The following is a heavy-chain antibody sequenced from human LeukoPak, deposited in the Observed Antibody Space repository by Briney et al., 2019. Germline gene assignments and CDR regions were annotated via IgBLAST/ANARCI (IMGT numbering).Heavy chain of an antibody. Sequence: ASAKVSCKASGYTFTSYGISWVRQAPGQGLEWMGWISAYNGNTNYAQKLQGRVTMTTDTSTSTAYMELRSLRSDDTAVYYCARDCSSTSCYYYYHMDVWGKGTTVTVSS. J-gene: IGHJ6*03. CDR2: ISAYNGNT. CDR1: GYTFTSYG. CDR3: ARDCSSTSCYYYYHMDV. D-gene: IGHD2-2*01. V-gene: IGHV1-18*01.